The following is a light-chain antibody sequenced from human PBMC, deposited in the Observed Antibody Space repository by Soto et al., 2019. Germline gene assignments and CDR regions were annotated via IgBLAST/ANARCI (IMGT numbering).Light chain of an antibody. Sequence: DIQMTQSPSTLSASVGDRVTITCRASQSISSWLAWYQQKPGKAPKLLSYDASSLESGVRTRFSGSGSGTEFTLTISNLETDGFATYYCQQYKSPCNFGQGKKLEIK. V-gene: IGKV1-5*01. CDR2: DAS. CDR3: QQYKSPCN. J-gene: IGKJ2*02. CDR1: QSISSW.